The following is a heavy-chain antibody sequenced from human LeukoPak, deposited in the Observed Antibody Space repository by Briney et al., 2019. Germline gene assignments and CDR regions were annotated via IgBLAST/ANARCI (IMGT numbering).Heavy chain of an antibody. Sequence: PGGSLRLSCAASGFTFSNYAMDWVRQAPGKGLEWVSAISGSGAVTYYADSVKGRFTFSRDNSKNTLYLQMNSLRAEDTAVYFCARQGGAWYAFDYWGQGTLVTVPS. CDR3: ARQGGAWYAFDY. J-gene: IGHJ4*02. CDR2: ISGSGAVT. CDR1: GFTFSNYA. V-gene: IGHV3-23*01. D-gene: IGHD6-19*01.